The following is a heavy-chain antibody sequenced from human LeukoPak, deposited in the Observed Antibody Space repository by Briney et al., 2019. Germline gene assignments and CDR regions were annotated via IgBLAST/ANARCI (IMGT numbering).Heavy chain of an antibody. J-gene: IGHJ4*02. CDR1: GGSISSGSYY. V-gene: IGHV4-39*07. Sequence: SQTLSLTCTVSGGSISSGSYYWGWIRQPPGKGLEWIGSIYYSGSTYYNPSLKSRVTISVDTSKNQFSLKLSSVTAADTAVYYCARWVTQLLYFDYWGQGTLVTVSS. CDR2: IYYSGST. D-gene: IGHD2-2*01. CDR3: ARWVTQLLYFDY.